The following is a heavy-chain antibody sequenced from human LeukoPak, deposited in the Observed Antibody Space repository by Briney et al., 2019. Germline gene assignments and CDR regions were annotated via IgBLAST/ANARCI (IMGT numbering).Heavy chain of an antibody. CDR3: ARRGSAHNDY. V-gene: IGHV4-34*01. Sequence: PSETLSLTCAVYGGSFSGYYWSWIRQPPGKGLEWIGEINHSGSTNYNPSLKSRVTISVDTSKNQFSLKLSSVTAADTAVYYCARRGSAHNDYWGQGTLVTDSS. J-gene: IGHJ4*02. CDR2: INHSGST. CDR1: GGSFSGYY. D-gene: IGHD3-16*01.